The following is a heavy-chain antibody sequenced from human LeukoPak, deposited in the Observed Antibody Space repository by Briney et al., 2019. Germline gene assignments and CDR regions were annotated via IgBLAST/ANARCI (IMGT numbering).Heavy chain of an antibody. D-gene: IGHD3-22*01. CDR3: ARLMDDSSGYFPDAFDI. CDR2: IYRGGST. V-gene: IGHV3-66*04. CDR1: GFTVSRHS. Sequence: PGGPLRLSCAASGFTVSRHSMSRVRKTPGQTQMWVSIIYRGGSTYYADSVKCRFTISRDISKDTLHLQMNSLRAEDTAVYYCARLMDDSSGYFPDAFDIWGQGTMVTVSS. J-gene: IGHJ3*02.